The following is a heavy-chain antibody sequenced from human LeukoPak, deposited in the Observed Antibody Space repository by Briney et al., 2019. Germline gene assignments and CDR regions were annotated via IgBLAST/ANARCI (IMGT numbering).Heavy chain of an antibody. CDR1: GGSISSSSYY. Sequence: PSETLSLTCTVSGGSISSSSYYWGWIRQPPGKGLEWIGSIYYSGSTYYNPSLKSRVTISVDTSKNQFSLKLSSVTAADTAVYYCARSVYGGYLFYFDYWGQGTLVTVSS. CDR2: IYYSGST. D-gene: IGHD5-12*01. CDR3: ARSVYGGYLFYFDY. V-gene: IGHV4-39*07. J-gene: IGHJ4*02.